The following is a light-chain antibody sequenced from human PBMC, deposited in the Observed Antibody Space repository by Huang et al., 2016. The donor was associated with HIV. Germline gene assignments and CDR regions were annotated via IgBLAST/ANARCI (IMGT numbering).Light chain of an antibody. V-gene: IGKV1-5*01. CDR1: QSISSW. CDR3: QQYSTYPWT. CDR2: DAS. Sequence: DIQMTQSPSTLSASVGDRVTITCWASQSISSWLAWYQQKPGKAPKVLIYDASNLESGVPSRFSGSGSGTEFTLTISSLQPDNFATYYCQQYSTYPWTFGQGTKVEIK. J-gene: IGKJ1*01.